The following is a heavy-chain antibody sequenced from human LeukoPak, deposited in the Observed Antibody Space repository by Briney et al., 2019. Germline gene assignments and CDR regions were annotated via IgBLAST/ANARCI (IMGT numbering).Heavy chain of an antibody. V-gene: IGHV3-23*01. CDR3: ARDGLWFGELSHYFDY. CDR2: ISGSGSGT. J-gene: IGHJ4*02. D-gene: IGHD3-10*01. CDR1: GFTFSSNA. Sequence: PGGSLRLSCAASGFTFSSNAMSWVRQAPGKGLEWVSTISGSGSGTYYADSVKGRFTISRDNSNNTVYLQMKSLRAEDTAVYYCARDGLWFGELSHYFDYWGQGTLVTVSS.